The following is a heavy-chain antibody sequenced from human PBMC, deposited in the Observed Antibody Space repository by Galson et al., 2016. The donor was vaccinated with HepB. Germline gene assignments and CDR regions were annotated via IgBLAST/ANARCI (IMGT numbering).Heavy chain of an antibody. J-gene: IGHJ4*02. CDR3: AKEASDSRSFDY. CDR2: SYSGGRT. V-gene: IGHV3-53*01. Sequence: SLRLSCAASGFTVSNNYMSWVRQAPGKGLEWVSASYSGGRTYYADSVRGRFTISRDNSENTLYLQMNSLRAEDTAMYYCAKEASDSRSFDYWGQGTLVTVSS. D-gene: IGHD3-22*01. CDR1: GFTVSNNY.